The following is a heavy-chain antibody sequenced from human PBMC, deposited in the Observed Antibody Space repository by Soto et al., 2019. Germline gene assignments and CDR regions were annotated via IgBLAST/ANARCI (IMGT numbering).Heavy chain of an antibody. CDR1: GGFISSDS. J-gene: IGHJ4*01. Sequence: QVQLQESGPGLVKPSETLFLTCTVSGGFISSDSWCWSRQSPGKGLEWIGNSFYNGDTNYNHSLKSRVTTSVDTSKNQFSLKLNSVTAADTAVYDCARRTNTMTGDFDYWGQGTLVTVSS. CDR3: ARRTNTMTGDFDY. V-gene: IGHV4-59*01. D-gene: IGHD3-3*01. CDR2: SFYNGDT.